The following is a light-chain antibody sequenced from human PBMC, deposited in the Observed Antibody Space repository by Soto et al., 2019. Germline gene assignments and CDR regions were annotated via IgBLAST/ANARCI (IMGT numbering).Light chain of an antibody. CDR3: HKFGESPQT. CDR2: GTS. Sequence: PGDRPTLSCRASQSLTVSYMAWYQQRPGQAPRLLIYGTSTRAAGVPDRFSGSGSGTDFTLAISRLEPEDFGVYYCHKFGESPQTFRQGTKVDI. CDR1: QSLTVSY. V-gene: IGKV3-20*01. J-gene: IGKJ1*01.